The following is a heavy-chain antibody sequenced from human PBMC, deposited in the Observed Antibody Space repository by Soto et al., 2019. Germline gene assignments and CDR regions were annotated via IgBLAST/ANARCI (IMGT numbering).Heavy chain of an antibody. Sequence: QVQLQESGPGLVKPSGTLSLTCAVSGGSISSSNWWSWVRQPPGKGLEWIGEIYHSGSTNYNPSLKSRVTISVDKSKNQFSLKLSSVTAADTAVYYCARDGDRYGSGSYYHSGWFDPWGQGTLVTVSS. J-gene: IGHJ5*02. CDR2: IYHSGST. CDR3: ARDGDRYGSGSYYHSGWFDP. D-gene: IGHD3-10*01. CDR1: GGSISSSNW. V-gene: IGHV4-4*02.